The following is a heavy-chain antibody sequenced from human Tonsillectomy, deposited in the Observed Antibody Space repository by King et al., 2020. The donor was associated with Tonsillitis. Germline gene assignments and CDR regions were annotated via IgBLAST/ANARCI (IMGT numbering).Heavy chain of an antibody. V-gene: IGHV3-9*01. CDR3: APTSGWYGSDAFDI. CDR1: GFTFVDYA. CDR2: ISWNSGSI. Sequence: QLVQSGGGLVQPGRSLRLSCAASGFTFVDYAMHWVRQAPGKGLEWVSGISWNSGSIGYADSVKGRFTISRDNAKNSLYLQMNSLRAEDTALYYCAPTSGWYGSDAFDIWGQGTMVTVSS. J-gene: IGHJ3*02. D-gene: IGHD6-19*01.